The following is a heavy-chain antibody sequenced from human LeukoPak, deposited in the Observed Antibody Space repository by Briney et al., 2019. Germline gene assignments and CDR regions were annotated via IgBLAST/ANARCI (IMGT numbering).Heavy chain of an antibody. Sequence: PGGSLRLSCAASGFTFSSYAMSWVRQAPGKGLEWVSGMTNTGGSTNYADSVKGRFTISRDNSKKMLYLQMNSLRAEDTAVYYCAKLTQTGTTSPFDYWGEGTLVTVSS. CDR3: AKLTQTGTTSPFDY. D-gene: IGHD1-7*01. CDR1: GFTFSSYA. J-gene: IGHJ4*02. CDR2: MTNTGGST. V-gene: IGHV3-23*01.